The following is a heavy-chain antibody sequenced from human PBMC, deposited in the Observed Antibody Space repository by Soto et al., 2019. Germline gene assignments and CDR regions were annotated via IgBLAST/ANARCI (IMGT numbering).Heavy chain of an antibody. CDR2: ISSSSSYI. Sequence: GGSLRLSCAASGFTFSSYSMNWVRQAPGKGPEWVSSISSSSSYIYYADSVKGRFTISRDNAKNSLYLQMNSLRAEDTAVYYCARDRDATIFGVVIPYYYYYGMDVWGQGTTVTVSS. CDR3: ARDRDATIFGVVIPYYYYYGMDV. D-gene: IGHD3-3*01. CDR1: GFTFSSYS. J-gene: IGHJ6*02. V-gene: IGHV3-21*01.